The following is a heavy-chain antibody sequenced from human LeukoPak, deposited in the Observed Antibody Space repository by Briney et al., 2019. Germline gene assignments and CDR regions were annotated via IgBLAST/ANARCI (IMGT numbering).Heavy chain of an antibody. Sequence: SETLSLTCSVSGVSISSYYWSWIRQPAGKGLEWIGRIYTSGSTNYNPSLKSRVTMSLDTSRNQFSLKLSSVTAADTAVYYCARDDSGYSGSGMVYWGQGTLVTVSS. D-gene: IGHD5-12*01. CDR3: ARDDSGYSGSGMVY. CDR2: IYTSGST. J-gene: IGHJ4*02. CDR1: GVSISSYY. V-gene: IGHV4-4*07.